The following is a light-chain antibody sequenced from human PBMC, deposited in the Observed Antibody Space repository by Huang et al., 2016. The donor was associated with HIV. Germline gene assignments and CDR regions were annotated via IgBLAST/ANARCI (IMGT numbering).Light chain of an antibody. CDR1: QSLFYRYNNKNY. Sequence: DIVMTQSPDSLTVSLGERATINCKSSQSLFYRYNNKNYLAWYQQKPGQPPKLLIYWASNRDAGVPDGFSGSGSGTDVTLTISRTQAEDVAMHNCQQYYYTPLTLGQGTKLEIK. CDR2: WAS. V-gene: IGKV4-1*01. J-gene: IGKJ2*01. CDR3: QQYYYTPLT.